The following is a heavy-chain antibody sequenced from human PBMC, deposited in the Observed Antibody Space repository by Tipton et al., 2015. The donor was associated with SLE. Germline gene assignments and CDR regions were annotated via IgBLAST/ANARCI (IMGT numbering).Heavy chain of an antibody. CDR2: ISNSGGIT. V-gene: IGHV3-23*01. Sequence: SLRLSCAASGFTFSSYWMTWVRQAPGKGLEWVSGISNSGGITDYADSVRGRVTVSRDNAKNTLYLLLNSLRAEDTAVYYCARGDYVGYYLDYWGQGTLVTVSS. CDR3: ARGDYVGYYLDY. D-gene: IGHD3-10*02. J-gene: IGHJ4*02. CDR1: GFTFSSYW.